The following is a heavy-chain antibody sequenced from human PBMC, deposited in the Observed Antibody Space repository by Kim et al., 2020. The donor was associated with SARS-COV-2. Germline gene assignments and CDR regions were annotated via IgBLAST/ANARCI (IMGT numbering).Heavy chain of an antibody. V-gene: IGHV3-30*18. CDR2: ISYDGSNK. CDR1: GFTFSSYG. CDR3: ANAYYDYVWGSYRQGSAEYFQH. Sequence: GGSLRLSCAASGFTFSSYGMHWVRQAPGKGLEWVAVISYDGSNKYYADSVKGRFTISRDNSKNTLYLQMNSLRAEDTAVYYCANAYYDYVWGSYRQGSAEYFQHWGQGTLVTVSS. D-gene: IGHD3-16*02. J-gene: IGHJ1*01.